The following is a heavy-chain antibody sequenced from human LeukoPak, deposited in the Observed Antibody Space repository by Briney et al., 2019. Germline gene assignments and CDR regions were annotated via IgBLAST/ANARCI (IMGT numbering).Heavy chain of an antibody. CDR1: GFTVSSNY. J-gene: IGHJ4*02. V-gene: IGHV3-7*02. Sequence: GGSLRLSCAASGFTVSSNYMSWVRQAPGKGLEWVANIKQDGSEKYYVDSVKGRFTISRDNAKNSLYLQMNSLRAEDTAVYYCASGLEIVGATRFDYWGQGTLVTVSS. CDR2: IKQDGSEK. D-gene: IGHD1-26*01. CDR3: ASGLEIVGATRFDY.